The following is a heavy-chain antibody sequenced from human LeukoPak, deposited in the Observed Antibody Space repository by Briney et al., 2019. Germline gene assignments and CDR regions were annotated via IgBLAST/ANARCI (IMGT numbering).Heavy chain of an antibody. Sequence: GGSLRLSCAASGFTFSSYAMRWVRQAPGKGLEWVAVISYDGSNKYYADSVKGRFTISRDNSKNTLYLQMNSLRAEDTAVYYCARVYRSMGSSRTMALDYWGQGTLVTVSS. CDR3: ARVYRSMGSSRTMALDY. CDR2: ISYDGSNK. J-gene: IGHJ4*02. CDR1: GFTFSSYA. V-gene: IGHV3-30*01. D-gene: IGHD1-26*01.